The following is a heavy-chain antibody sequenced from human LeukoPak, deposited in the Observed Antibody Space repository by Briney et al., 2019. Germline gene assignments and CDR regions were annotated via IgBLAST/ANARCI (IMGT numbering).Heavy chain of an antibody. V-gene: IGHV1-2*04. CDR2: INPNSGGT. D-gene: IGHD4-17*01. CDR1: GYTFTGYY. J-gene: IGHJ3*02. CDR3: ARERGYGDNDALDI. Sequence: ASVKVSCKASGYTFTGYYMHWVRQAPGQGLEWMGWINPNSGGTNYAQKFQGWVTMTRDTSISTAYMELSRLRSDDTAVYYCARERGYGDNDALDIWGQGTMVTVSS.